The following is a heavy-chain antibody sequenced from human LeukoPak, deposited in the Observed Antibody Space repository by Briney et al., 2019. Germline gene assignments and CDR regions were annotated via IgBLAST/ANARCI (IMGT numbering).Heavy chain of an antibody. D-gene: IGHD3-10*02. Sequence: GGSLRLSCTVSGITFGDYPMSWARQAPGRGLECVVFMRSRAYGGTTQYAASVKGRFIISRDDSKSTAYLQMNSLKTDDTAVYYCTAVPLYWGQGTQVTVSS. J-gene: IGHJ4*02. V-gene: IGHV3-49*04. CDR3: TAVPLY. CDR2: MRSRAYGGTT. CDR1: GITFGDYP.